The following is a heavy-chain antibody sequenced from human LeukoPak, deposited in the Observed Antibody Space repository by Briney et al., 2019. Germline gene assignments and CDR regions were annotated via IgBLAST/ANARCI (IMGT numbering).Heavy chain of an antibody. CDR3: ASDRVLGSGSLDN. Sequence: GGSLRLSCAASGFSFSGFWMHWVRQSPGKGLVWVSRIRGDGYDTNYADSVKGRFTISRDNAKNTLYLQMNSPRAEDTAVYYCASDRVLGSGSLDNWGQGTLVTVSS. J-gene: IGHJ4*02. CDR1: GFSFSGFW. D-gene: IGHD3-10*01. V-gene: IGHV3-74*01. CDR2: IRGDGYDT.